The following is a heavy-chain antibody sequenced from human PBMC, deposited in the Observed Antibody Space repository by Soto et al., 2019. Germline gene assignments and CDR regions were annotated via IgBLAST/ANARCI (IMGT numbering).Heavy chain of an antibody. CDR1: GGSISSYY. CDR2: IYYSGST. D-gene: IGHD1-1*01. V-gene: IGHV4-59*08. Sequence: KTSETLSLTCTVSGGSISSYYWSWIRQPPGKGLEWIGYIYYSGSTNYNPSLKSRVTISVDTSKNQFSLKLSSVTAADTAVYYCARRQLERRGLNYYYYMDVWGKGTTVTVSS. CDR3: ARRQLERRGLNYYYYMDV. J-gene: IGHJ6*03.